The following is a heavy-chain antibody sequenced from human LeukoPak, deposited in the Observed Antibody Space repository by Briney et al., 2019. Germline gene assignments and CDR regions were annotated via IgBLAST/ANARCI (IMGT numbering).Heavy chain of an antibody. CDR2: MNPNSGNT. CDR3: ARRLYYYGSGGGGY. V-gene: IGHV1-8*01. D-gene: IGHD3-10*01. CDR1: GYTFTSYD. Sequence: ASVKVSCKASGYTFTSYDINWVRQATGQGLEWMGWMNPNSGNTGYAQKFQGRVTMTRNTSISTAYMELSSLRSEDTAVYCCARRLYYYGSGGGGYWGQGTLVTVSS. J-gene: IGHJ4*02.